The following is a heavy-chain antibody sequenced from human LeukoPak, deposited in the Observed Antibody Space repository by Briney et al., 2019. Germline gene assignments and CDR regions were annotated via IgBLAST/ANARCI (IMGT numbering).Heavy chain of an antibody. CDR3: ARRAGEYSHPYDY. Sequence: GGSLRLSCAASGFTFSSYAMHWVRQAPGKGLEWVSFIYSGGNTHYSDSVKGRFTISRDNSKNTLYLQMDSLRAEDTAVYYCARRAGEYSHPYDYWGQGTLVTVSS. CDR2: IYSGGNT. D-gene: IGHD2-15*01. V-gene: IGHV3-53*01. J-gene: IGHJ4*02. CDR1: GFTFSSYA.